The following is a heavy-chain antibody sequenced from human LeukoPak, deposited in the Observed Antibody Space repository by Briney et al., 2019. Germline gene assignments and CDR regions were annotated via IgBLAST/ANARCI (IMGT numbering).Heavy chain of an antibody. CDR3: ARRIVGTGDYWYFDL. CDR1: GYTFTTYG. D-gene: IGHD7-27*01. Sequence: ASVKVSCKTSGYTFTTYGITWVRQAPGQGLEWVAWINVNNGITRYAQKFQGRVTLTTDTPARTAYMEVLSLTSDDTAVYYCARRIVGTGDYWYFDLWGRGTLVTVSS. V-gene: IGHV1-18*01. CDR2: INVNNGIT. J-gene: IGHJ2*01.